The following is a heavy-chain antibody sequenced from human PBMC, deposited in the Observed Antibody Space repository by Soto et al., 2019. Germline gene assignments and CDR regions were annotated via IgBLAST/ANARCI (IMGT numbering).Heavy chain of an antibody. CDR1: GGSISSSSYY. Sequence: KTSETLSLTCTVSGGSISSSSYYWGWIRQPPGKGLEWIGSIYYSGSTYYNPSLKSRVTISVDTSKNQFSLKLSSVTAADTAVYYCARSPPGTAMVIVAYWGQGTLVTVSS. J-gene: IGHJ4*02. CDR3: ARSPPGTAMVIVAY. V-gene: IGHV4-39*01. CDR2: IYYSGST. D-gene: IGHD5-18*01.